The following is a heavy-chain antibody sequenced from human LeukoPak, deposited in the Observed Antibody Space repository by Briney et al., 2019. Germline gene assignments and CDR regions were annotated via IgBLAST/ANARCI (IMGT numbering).Heavy chain of an antibody. V-gene: IGHV3-30*19. CDR2: ISYHGSDK. D-gene: IGHD3-10*01. CDR1: GFTFSSYG. CDR3: ARDWLADN. Sequence: PGGSLRLSCAASGFTFSSYGMHWVRQAPGKGLEWVTSISYHGSDKFYADSVKGRFAVSRDNSKNMLYLQMDSLIPEDTAVYYCARDWLADNWGQGTLVTVSS. J-gene: IGHJ4*02.